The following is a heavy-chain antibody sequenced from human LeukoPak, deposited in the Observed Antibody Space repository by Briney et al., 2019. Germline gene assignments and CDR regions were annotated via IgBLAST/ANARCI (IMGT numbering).Heavy chain of an antibody. CDR2: IYYSGST. CDR1: GDSISSYY. J-gene: IGHJ5*02. D-gene: IGHD2-8*01. CDR3: ARVYCTNGVCYNSRGWFDP. V-gene: IGHV4-59*01. Sequence: SETLSLTCTVSGDSISSYYWSWIRQPPGKGLEWIGYIYYSGSTNYNPSLKSRVTISVDTSKNQFSLKLSSVTAADTAVYYCARVYCTNGVCYNSRGWFDPWGQGTLVTVSS.